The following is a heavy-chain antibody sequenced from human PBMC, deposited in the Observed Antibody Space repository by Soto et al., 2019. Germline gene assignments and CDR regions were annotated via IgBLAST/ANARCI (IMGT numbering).Heavy chain of an antibody. CDR1: GDSISSSIYY. CDR3: ARRGSGSSFDY. Sequence: SETLSLTCTVSGDSISSSIYYWGWIRQPPGKGLEWIGNIYPSGSTFYNPSLKSRVTISVDTSKNQFSLSLISVTAADTAVYYCARRGSGSSFDYWGQGTLVTVSS. J-gene: IGHJ4*01. D-gene: IGHD3-10*01. V-gene: IGHV4-39*01. CDR2: IYPSGST.